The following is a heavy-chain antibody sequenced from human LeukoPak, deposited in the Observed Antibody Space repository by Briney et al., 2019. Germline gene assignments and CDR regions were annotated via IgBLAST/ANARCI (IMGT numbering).Heavy chain of an antibody. CDR1: GFTFGSYS. J-gene: IGHJ4*02. CDR3: AREPLRYCTNGVCYTL. V-gene: IGHV3-21*01. Sequence: TPGGSLRLSCAASGFTFGSYSMNWVRQAPGKGLEWVSSISSSSSYIYYADSVKGRFTISRDNAKNSLYLQMNSLRAEDTAVYYCAREPLRYCTNGVCYTLWGQGTLVTVSS. CDR2: ISSSSSYI. D-gene: IGHD2-8*01.